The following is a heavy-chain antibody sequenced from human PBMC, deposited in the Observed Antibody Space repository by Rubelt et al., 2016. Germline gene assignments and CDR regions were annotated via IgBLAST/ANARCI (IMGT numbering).Heavy chain of an antibody. Sequence: QVQLVESGGGVVQPGRSLRLSCAASGFTFSSYGVHWVRQAPGKGLGWVAVIWYDGSNKYYADSVKGRFTISRDNSKDTLYLQWNSRVGEATAMYYCARDRYSSGWLNWFDPWGQGTLVTVSS. D-gene: IGHD6-19*01. J-gene: IGHJ5*02. V-gene: IGHV3-33*08. CDR3: ARDRYSSGWLNWFDP. CDR2: IWYDGSNK. CDR1: GFTFSSYG.